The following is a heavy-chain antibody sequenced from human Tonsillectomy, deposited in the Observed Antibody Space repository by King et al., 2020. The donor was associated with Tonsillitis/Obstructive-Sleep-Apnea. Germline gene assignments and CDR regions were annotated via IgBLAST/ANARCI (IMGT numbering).Heavy chain of an antibody. J-gene: IGHJ3*02. V-gene: IGHV2-5*02. CDR1: GFSLSTSGVG. D-gene: IGHD4-17*01. CDR2: IYWDDDK. CDR3: AHTTTVTTPNAFDI. Sequence: TLKESGPTLVKPTQTLTLTCTFSGFSLSTSGVGVGWIRQPPGKALEWLALIYWDDDKRYSPSLKSRLTITKDTSKNQVVLTMTNMDPVDTATYYCAHTTTVTTPNAFDIWGRGTMVTVSS.